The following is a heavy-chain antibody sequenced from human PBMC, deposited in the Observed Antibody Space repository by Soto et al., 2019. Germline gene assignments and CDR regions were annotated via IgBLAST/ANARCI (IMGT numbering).Heavy chain of an antibody. Sequence: ASETLSLTCTVSGGSISSYYWSWIRQPPGKGLEWIGYIYYSGSTNYNPSLKSRVTISVDTSKNQFSLKLSSVTAADTAVYYCARDPGNVTYYFWSGYSYYYYGMDVWGQGTTVTVSS. V-gene: IGHV4-59*01. J-gene: IGHJ6*02. CDR2: IYYSGST. CDR1: GGSISSYY. D-gene: IGHD3-3*01. CDR3: ARDPGNVTYYFWSGYSYYYYGMDV.